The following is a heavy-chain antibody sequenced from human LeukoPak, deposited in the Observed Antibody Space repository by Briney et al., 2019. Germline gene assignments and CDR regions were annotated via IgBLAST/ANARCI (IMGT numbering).Heavy chain of an antibody. CDR1: GFTFSKYA. CDR3: AKEKGEGGAGYFDD. CDR2: IFGGGTGT. D-gene: IGHD2-15*01. J-gene: IGHJ4*02. V-gene: IGHV3-23*01. Sequence: GGSLRLSCAASGFTFSKYAMSWVRQAPGKGLEWVAAIFGGGTGTFYADSVKGRFTISRDNSKNSLYLQMNSLRVEDTAVYYCAKEKGEGGAGYFDDWGQGSLVTVSS.